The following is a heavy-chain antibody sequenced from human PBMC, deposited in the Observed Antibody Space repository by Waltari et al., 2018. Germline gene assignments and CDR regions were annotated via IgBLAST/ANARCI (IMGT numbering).Heavy chain of an antibody. D-gene: IGHD4-17*01. CDR2: ISGSGGST. Sequence: EVQLLESGGGLVQPGGSLRLSCAASGFTFSSYAMSWVRQAPGKGLEWVSAISGSGGSTYYADSVKGWFTISRDNSNNTLYLQMNSQRAEDTAVYYCAKDLDYGGNFDYWGHGTLVTVSS. CDR3: AKDLDYGGNFDY. V-gene: IGHV3-23*01. CDR1: GFTFSSYA. J-gene: IGHJ4*01.